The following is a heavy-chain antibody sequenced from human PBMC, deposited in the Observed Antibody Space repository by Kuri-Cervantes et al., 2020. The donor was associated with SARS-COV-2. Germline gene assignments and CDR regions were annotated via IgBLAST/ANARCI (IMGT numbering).Heavy chain of an antibody. CDR3: ARDLSYEGSGYYYLDS. V-gene: IGHV3-7*03. Sequence: GESLKISCAGSGFSFSSYWMSWVRQAPGKGLEWVANIKQDGSEKYYVDSVKGRFTISRDNAKNSLYLQMNSLRAEDTAVYYCARDLSYEGSGYYYLDSWGRGTLVTVS. D-gene: IGHD3-22*01. CDR2: IKQDGSEK. CDR1: GFSFSSYW. J-gene: IGHJ4*02.